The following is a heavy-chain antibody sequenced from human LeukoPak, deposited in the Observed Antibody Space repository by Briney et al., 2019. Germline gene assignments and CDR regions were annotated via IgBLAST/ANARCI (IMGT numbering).Heavy chain of an antibody. CDR2: IYHSGSA. CDR3: ARDPRWLTPDCTSTSCYENYFDP. D-gene: IGHD2-2*01. V-gene: IGHV4-38-2*02. Sequence: SEALSLTCGVSGYSLSSGYQWAWIRPSPGKGLEWIGSIYHSGSAHYNPSLKSRVTISVETSKNQFSLNMYSVTAADTAVYYCARDPRWLTPDCTSTSCYENYFDPWGQGTLGTVSA. CDR1: GYSLSSGYQ. J-gene: IGHJ5*02.